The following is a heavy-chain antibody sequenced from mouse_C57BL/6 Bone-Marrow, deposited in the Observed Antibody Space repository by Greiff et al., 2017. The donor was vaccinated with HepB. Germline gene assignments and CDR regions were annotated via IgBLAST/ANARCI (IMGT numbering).Heavy chain of an antibody. CDR3: TSRGNPWYFDV. V-gene: IGHV14-4*01. J-gene: IGHJ1*03. CDR1: GFNIKDDY. CDR2: IDPENGDT. Sequence: DVQLQESGAELVRPGASVKLSCTASGFNIKDDYMHWVKQRPEQGLEWIGWIDPENGDTEYASKFQGKATITADTSSNTAYLQLSSLTSEDTAVYYCTSRGNPWYFDVWGTGTTVTVSS. D-gene: IGHD2-1*01.